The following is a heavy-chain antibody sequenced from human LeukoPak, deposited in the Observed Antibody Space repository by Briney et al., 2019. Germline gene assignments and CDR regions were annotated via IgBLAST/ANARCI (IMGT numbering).Heavy chain of an antibody. D-gene: IGHD6-13*01. V-gene: IGHV1-69*13. CDR2: IIPIFGTA. CDR1: GGTFSSYA. J-gene: IGHJ6*02. Sequence: SVKVSCKASGGTFSSYAISWVRQAPGQGLEWMGGIIPIFGTANYAQKFQGRVTIIADESTSTSYMELSSLRCEDTAVYYCARVAYVQLDYYYYGMDVWGQGTTVTVSS. CDR3: ARVAYVQLDYYYYGMDV.